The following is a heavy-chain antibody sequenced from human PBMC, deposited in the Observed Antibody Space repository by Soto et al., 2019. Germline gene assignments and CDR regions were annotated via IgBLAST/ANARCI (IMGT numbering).Heavy chain of an antibody. CDR2: IIPIFGTA. J-gene: IGHJ5*02. V-gene: IGHV1-69*06. CDR3: ARDRGYSYGLNWFDP. Sequence: SVKVSCKASGVTFSSYAISWVRQAPGQGLEWMGGIIPIFGTANYAQKFQGRVTITADKSTSTAYMELSSLRSEDTAVYYCARDRGYSYGLNWFDPWGQGTLVTVSS. CDR1: GVTFSSYA. D-gene: IGHD5-18*01.